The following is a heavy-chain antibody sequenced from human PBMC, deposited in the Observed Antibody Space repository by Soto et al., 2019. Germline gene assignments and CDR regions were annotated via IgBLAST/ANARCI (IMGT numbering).Heavy chain of an antibody. CDR3: ARLTYYYDSSGLPAY. CDR1: GFTFSTYS. J-gene: IGHJ4*02. Sequence: GGSLRLSCAASGFTFSTYSMNWVRQAPGKGLEWVSYISSSSSTIFYTDSVKGRFTVSRDNAKNSLYLQMNSLRAEDTAVYYCARLTYYYDSSGLPAYWGQGTLVIVSS. CDR2: ISSSSSTI. D-gene: IGHD3-22*01. V-gene: IGHV3-48*01.